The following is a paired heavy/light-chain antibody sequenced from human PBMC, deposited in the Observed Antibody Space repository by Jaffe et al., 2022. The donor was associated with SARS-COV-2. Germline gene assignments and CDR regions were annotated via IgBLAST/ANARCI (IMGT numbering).Light chain of an antibody. J-gene: IGKJ1*01. CDR3: LQHNSYPRT. CDR1: QGIRND. CDR2: AAS. Sequence: DIQMTQSPSSLSASVGDRVTITCRASQGIRNDLGWYQQKPGKAPKRLIYAASSLQSGVPSRFSGSGSGTDFTLTISSLQPEDFATYYCLQHNSYPRTFGQGTKVEIK. V-gene: IGKV1-17*01.
Heavy chain of an antibody. CDR3: ARVECKLGYCSGDGQLIDY. Sequence: QVQLQQWGAGLLKPSETLSLTCAVYGGPFSGFYWSWIRQPPEKGLEWIGEISPRGRTNYNPSLKSRVTISVDTSKNQFSLELRSVTAADTAVYYCARVECKLGYCSGDGQLIDYWGQGTLVTVSS. J-gene: IGHJ4*02. CDR1: GGPFSGFY. V-gene: IGHV4-34*01. D-gene: IGHD2-15*01. CDR2: ISPRGRT.